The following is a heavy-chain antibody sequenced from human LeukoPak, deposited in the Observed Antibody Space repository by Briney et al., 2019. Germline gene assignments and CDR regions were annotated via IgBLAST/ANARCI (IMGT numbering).Heavy chain of an antibody. D-gene: IGHD1-26*01. J-gene: IGHJ6*02. CDR2: ISYDGSNK. CDR3: ARGGARRGFYVMDV. CDR1: GFTFSSYG. Sequence: GRSLRLSCAASGFTFSSYGMHWVRQAPGKGLEWVAVISYDGSNKYYADSVKGRFTISRDNSKNTLYLQMNSLRAEDTAVYYCARGGARRGFYVMDVWGQGTTVTVSS. V-gene: IGHV3-30*03.